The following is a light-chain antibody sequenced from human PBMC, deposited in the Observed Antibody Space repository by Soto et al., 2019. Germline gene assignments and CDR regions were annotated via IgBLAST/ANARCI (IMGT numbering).Light chain of an antibody. CDR3: QQYDNLPFT. Sequence: DIKLTQSPSSLSASIVYRVTITFHARQYINNYLNLDQHKPFKAPKVMIYDESNLETGVAPRFSGTGSGKDFTFTISSLQPEDIATYYCQQYDNLPFTFGPGTKVDIK. CDR1: QYINNY. CDR2: DES. V-gene: IGKV1-33*01. J-gene: IGKJ3*01.